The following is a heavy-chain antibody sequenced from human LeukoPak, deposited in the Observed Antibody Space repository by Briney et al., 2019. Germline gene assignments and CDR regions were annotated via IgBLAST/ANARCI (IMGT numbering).Heavy chain of an antibody. CDR3: ARGRGYCSSTSCYPFDY. J-gene: IGHJ4*02. V-gene: IGHV4-34*01. CDR1: GGSFSGYY. Sequence: PSETLSLTCAVYGGSFSGYYWSWIRQPPVKGLEWIGEINHSGSTNYNPSLKSRVTISVDTSKNQFSLKLSSVTAADTAVYYCARGRGYCSSTSCYPFDYWGQGTLVTVSS. CDR2: INHSGST. D-gene: IGHD2-2*01.